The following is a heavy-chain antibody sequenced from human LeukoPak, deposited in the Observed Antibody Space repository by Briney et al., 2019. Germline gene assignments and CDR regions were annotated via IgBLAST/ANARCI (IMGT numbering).Heavy chain of an antibody. D-gene: IGHD4-23*01. CDR1: GGSFSGYY. J-gene: IGHJ4*02. Sequence: SETLSLTCAVYGGSFSGYYWSWIRQPPGKGLEWIGEINHSGSTNYNPSLKSRVTISVDTSKNQFSLKLSSVTAADTAVYYCARRGNGPFDYWGQGTLVTVSS. CDR2: INHSGST. V-gene: IGHV4-34*01. CDR3: ARRGNGPFDY.